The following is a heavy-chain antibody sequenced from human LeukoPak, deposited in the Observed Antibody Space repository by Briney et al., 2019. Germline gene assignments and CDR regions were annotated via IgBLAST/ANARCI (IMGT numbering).Heavy chain of an antibody. CDR3: ARGGSSLWFGELGPFDI. CDR2: IYTSGST. Sequence: SETLSLTCTVSGGSISSGSYYWSWIRQPAGKGLGWIGRIYTSGSTNYNPSLKSRVTISVDTSKNQFSLKLSSVTAADTAVYYCARGGSSLWFGELGPFDIWGQGTMVTVSS. CDR1: GGSISSGSYY. V-gene: IGHV4-61*02. D-gene: IGHD3-10*01. J-gene: IGHJ3*02.